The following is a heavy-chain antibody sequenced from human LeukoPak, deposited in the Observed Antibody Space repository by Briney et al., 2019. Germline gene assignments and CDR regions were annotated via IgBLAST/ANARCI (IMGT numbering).Heavy chain of an antibody. CDR1: GFTFSSYA. Sequence: GGSLRLSCAASGFTFSSYAMHWVRQAPGKGLEWVAVISYDGSNKYYADSVKGRFTISRDNSKNTLYLQMNSLRAEDTAVYYCARDSVPNSSSWYEGNWFDPWGQGTLVTVSS. V-gene: IGHV3-30-3*01. CDR2: ISYDGSNK. D-gene: IGHD6-13*01. J-gene: IGHJ5*02. CDR3: ARDSVPNSSSWYEGNWFDP.